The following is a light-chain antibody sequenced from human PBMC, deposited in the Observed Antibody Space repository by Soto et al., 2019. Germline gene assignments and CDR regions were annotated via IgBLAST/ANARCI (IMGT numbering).Light chain of an antibody. CDR2: TGS. V-gene: IGKV1-12*01. J-gene: IGKJ5*01. CDR3: QQAASSPIT. CDR1: QSISNW. Sequence: DIQITQSPSTLSASVGDRVTISCRASQSISNWLAWYQHKTGRAPKLLIYTGSSLQSGVPSRFSGSGSGTDFTLPVNRLQTEDFATYYCQQAASSPITFGQGTRLEIK.